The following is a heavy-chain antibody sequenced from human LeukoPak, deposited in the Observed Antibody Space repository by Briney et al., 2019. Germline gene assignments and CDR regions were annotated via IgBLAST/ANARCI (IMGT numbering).Heavy chain of an antibody. CDR2: ISAYNGNT. Sequence: ASVKVSCKASGGTFSSYAISWVRQAPGQGLEWMGWISAYNGNTNYAQKLQGRVTMTTDTSTSTAYMELRSLRSDDTAVYYCARDPRLIVVGTPTSRWFDPWGQGTLVTVSS. CDR3: ARDPRLIVVGTPTSRWFDP. J-gene: IGHJ5*02. D-gene: IGHD3-22*01. V-gene: IGHV1-18*01. CDR1: GGTFSSYA.